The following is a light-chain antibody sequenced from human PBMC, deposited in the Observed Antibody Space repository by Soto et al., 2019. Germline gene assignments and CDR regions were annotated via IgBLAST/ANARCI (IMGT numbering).Light chain of an antibody. CDR1: QSISNW. J-gene: IGKJ1*01. CDR2: KAS. V-gene: IGKV1-5*03. Sequence: DVQVTQSPSTLSASLGDRVTITCRASQSISNWLAWHQQKPGKAPKLLIYKASSLESGVPSRFSGSGSGTEFTLTISSLQPDDFATYYCQQYNSYRAFGQGTKVDI. CDR3: QQYNSYRA.